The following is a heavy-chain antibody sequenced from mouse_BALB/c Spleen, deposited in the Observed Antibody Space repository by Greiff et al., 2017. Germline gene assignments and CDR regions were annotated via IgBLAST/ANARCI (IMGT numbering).Heavy chain of an antibody. V-gene: IGHV1-7*01. CDR2: INPSTGYT. J-gene: IGHJ2*01. CDR1: GYTFTSYW. D-gene: IGHD1-1*01. Sequence: VHLVESGAELAKPGASVKMSCKASGYTFTSYWMHWVKQRPGQGLEWIGYINPSTGYTEYNQKFKDKATLTADKSSSTAYMQLSSLTSEDSAVYYCARLLRLYYFDYWGQGTTLTVSS. CDR3: ARLLRLYYFDY.